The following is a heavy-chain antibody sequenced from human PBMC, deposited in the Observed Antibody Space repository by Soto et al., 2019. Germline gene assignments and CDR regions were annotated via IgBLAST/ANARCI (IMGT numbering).Heavy chain of an antibody. CDR2: ISSGSAAI. CDR1: GFTFSSYS. J-gene: IGHJ3*02. Sequence: ESGGGLVQPGGSLRLSCAASGFTFSSYSMNWVRQAPGKGLEWVSYISSGSAAIYYADSVKGRFTISRDNAKNSLYLQMNSLRDEDTAVYCCARGSDAFDIWGQGTMLTVSS. V-gene: IGHV3-48*02. CDR3: ARGSDAFDI.